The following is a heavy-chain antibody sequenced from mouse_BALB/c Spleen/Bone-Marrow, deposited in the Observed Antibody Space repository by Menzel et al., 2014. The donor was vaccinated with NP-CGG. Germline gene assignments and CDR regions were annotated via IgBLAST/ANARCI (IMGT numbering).Heavy chain of an antibody. CDR1: GYTFTIYW. V-gene: IGHV1-7*01. D-gene: IGHD1-1*01. CDR2: IDPSTGYT. Sequence: VQLQESGAELAKLGASVKMSCRASGYTFTIYWMRWVKQRPGQGLEWIGYIDPSTGYTEYNQKFEDKATLTADKSSSIAYMQLSSLTSEDSAVYYCARSGTVVDPALIYWGQGTLVTVSA. CDR3: ARSGTVVDPALIY. J-gene: IGHJ3*01.